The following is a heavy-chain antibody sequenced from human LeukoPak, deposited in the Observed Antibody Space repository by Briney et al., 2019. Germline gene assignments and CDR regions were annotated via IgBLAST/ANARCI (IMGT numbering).Heavy chain of an antibody. V-gene: IGHV1-3*01. J-gene: IGHJ4*02. Sequence: ASVKVSCKASGHTFINYAIHWVRQGPGQRLEWEGWINVGNGDTKYSQRFQGRVTITRDTSASTAYMELSRLRSEDTAVYYCATSEEGRWGQGTLVTVSS. CDR3: ATSEEGR. CDR1: GHTFINYA. D-gene: IGHD2-15*01. CDR2: INVGNGDT.